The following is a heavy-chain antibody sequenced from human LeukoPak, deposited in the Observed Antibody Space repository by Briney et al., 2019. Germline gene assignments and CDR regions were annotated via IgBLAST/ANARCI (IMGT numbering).Heavy chain of an antibody. J-gene: IGHJ4*02. Sequence: SETLSLTCTVSGGSISSSSYYWGWIRQPPGKGLEWIGSIYYSGSTYYNPSLKSRVTISVDTSKNQFSLKLSSVTAADTAVYYCARRRPNYYDSSGYYFDYWGQGTLVTVSS. V-gene: IGHV4-39*01. D-gene: IGHD3-22*01. CDR2: IYYSGST. CDR1: GGSISSSSYY. CDR3: ARRRPNYYDSSGYYFDY.